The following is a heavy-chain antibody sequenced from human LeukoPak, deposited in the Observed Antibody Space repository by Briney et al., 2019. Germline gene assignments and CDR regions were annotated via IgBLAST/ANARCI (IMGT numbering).Heavy chain of an antibody. D-gene: IGHD2-15*01. CDR3: AKDYCRDGNCPFPFLDS. Sequence: GGSLRLSCAVSGYTLTNHGVSWVRQAPGKGLQWVSIITGTGGKYYGDSVKGRFVLSRDNSKNTVYMQMSSLRAEDTATYYCAKDYCRDGNCPFPFLDSWGQGTQVTVSS. J-gene: IGHJ4*02. CDR2: ITGTGGK. CDR1: GYTLTNHG. V-gene: IGHV3-23*01.